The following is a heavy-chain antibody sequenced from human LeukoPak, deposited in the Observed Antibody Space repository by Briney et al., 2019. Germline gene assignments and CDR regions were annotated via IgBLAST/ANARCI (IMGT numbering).Heavy chain of an antibody. CDR2: ISGSGGST. Sequence: GGSLRLSCAVSGFSFSSYAMSWVRQAPGKGLEWVSAISGSGGSTYYADSVKGRFTISRDNSKNTLYLQMNSLRAEDTAVYYCAKGHHYGDYESGFSYWGQGTLVTVSS. V-gene: IGHV3-23*01. J-gene: IGHJ4*02. CDR1: GFSFSSYA. CDR3: AKGHHYGDYESGFSY. D-gene: IGHD4-17*01.